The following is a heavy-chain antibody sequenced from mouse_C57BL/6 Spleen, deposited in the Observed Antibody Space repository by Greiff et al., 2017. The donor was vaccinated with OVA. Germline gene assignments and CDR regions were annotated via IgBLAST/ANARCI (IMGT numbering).Heavy chain of an antibody. Sequence: VKLQESGPELVKPGASVKISCKASGYAFSSSWMNWVKQRPGKGLEWIGRIYPGDGDTNYNGKFKGKATLTADKSSSTAYMQLSSLTSEDSAVYFLARNYSGSSFDYWGQGTTLTVSS. CDR3: ARNYSGSSFDY. CDR1: GYAFSSSW. V-gene: IGHV1-82*01. CDR2: IYPGDGDT. D-gene: IGHD1-1*01. J-gene: IGHJ2*01.